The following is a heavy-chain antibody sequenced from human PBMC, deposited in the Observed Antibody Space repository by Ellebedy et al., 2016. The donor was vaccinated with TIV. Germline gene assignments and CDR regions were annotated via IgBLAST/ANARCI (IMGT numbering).Heavy chain of an antibody. CDR2: IGNSGGPI. J-gene: IGHJ4*02. CDR3: ARGATTELRYYFDY. Sequence: GESLKISXAAAGFTFSDYYMSWIRQAPGRGLEWVSYIGNSGGPIYYADSVKGRFTISRDNAKNSFYLQMNSLRAEDMALYYCARGATTELRYYFDYWGPGTLVTVAS. CDR1: GFTFSDYY. V-gene: IGHV3-11*01. D-gene: IGHD1-26*01.